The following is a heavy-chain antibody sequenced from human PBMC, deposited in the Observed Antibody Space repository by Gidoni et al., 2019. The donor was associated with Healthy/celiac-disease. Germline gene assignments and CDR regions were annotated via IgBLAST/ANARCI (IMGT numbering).Heavy chain of an antibody. CDR1: GFTFSSYA. CDR2: ISYDGSNK. Sequence: QVQLVESGGGVVQPGRSLRLSCAASGFTFSSYAMHWVRQAPGKGLEGVAVISYDGSNKYYADSVKGRFTISRDNSKNTLYLQMNSLRAEDTAVYYCARDFLALVAAAGITEAWGQGTLVTVSS. V-gene: IGHV3-30-3*01. CDR3: ARDFLALVAAAGITEA. J-gene: IGHJ5*02. D-gene: IGHD6-13*01.